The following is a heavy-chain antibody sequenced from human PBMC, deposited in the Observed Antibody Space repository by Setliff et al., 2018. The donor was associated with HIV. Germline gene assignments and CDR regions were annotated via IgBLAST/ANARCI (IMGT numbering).Heavy chain of an antibody. Sequence: SVKVSCKASGFTFTNSAVQWVRQARGQRLEWIGWIVAGSGNTKYAQRLQGRVTLTRDTSSSTVYVELSSLRSDDTAVYYCAREAEQGERSSSWYFDYWGQGTLVTVSS. D-gene: IGHD6-6*01. V-gene: IGHV1-58*01. CDR1: GFTFTNSA. CDR3: AREAEQGERSSSWYFDY. CDR2: IVAGSGNT. J-gene: IGHJ4*02.